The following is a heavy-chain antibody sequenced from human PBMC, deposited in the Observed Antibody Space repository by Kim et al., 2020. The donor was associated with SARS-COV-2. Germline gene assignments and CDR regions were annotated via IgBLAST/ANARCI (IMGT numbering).Heavy chain of an antibody. Sequence: SVKVSCKASGGTFSSYAISWVRQAPGQGLEWMGGIIPIFGTANYAQKFQGRVTITADESTSTAYMELSSLRSEDTAVYYCARDQDYDFWSGYLPPDQYGYYYGMDVWGQGTTVTVSS. D-gene: IGHD3-3*01. CDR1: GGTFSSYA. CDR3: ARDQDYDFWSGYLPPDQYGYYYGMDV. CDR2: IIPIFGTA. V-gene: IGHV1-69*13. J-gene: IGHJ6*02.